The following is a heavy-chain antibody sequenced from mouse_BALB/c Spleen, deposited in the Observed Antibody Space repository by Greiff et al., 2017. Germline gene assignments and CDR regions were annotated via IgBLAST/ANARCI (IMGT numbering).Heavy chain of an antibody. CDR2: IWRGGST. CDR3: AREGGDY. CDR1: GFSLTSYG. J-gene: IGHJ4*01. Sequence: VHLVESGPSLVQPSQSLSITCTVSGFSLTSYGVHWVRQSPGKGLEWLGVIWRGGSTDYNAAFMSRLSITKDNSKSQVFLKMNSLQTDDTAMYYCAREGGDYWGQGTSVTVSS. V-gene: IGHV2-5-1*01.